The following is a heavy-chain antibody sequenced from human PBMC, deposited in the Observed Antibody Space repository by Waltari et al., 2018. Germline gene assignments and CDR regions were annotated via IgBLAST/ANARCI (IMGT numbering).Heavy chain of an antibody. CDR2: IYYSGST. CDR1: GGSISSHY. D-gene: IGHD1-26*01. J-gene: IGHJ1*01. Sequence: QVQLQESGPGLVKPSETLSLTCTVSGGSISSHYWSWLRQPPGKGLEWIGYIYYSGSTNYNPSLKSRVTISVDTSKNQFSLKLSSVTAADTAVYYCARGGSFRHWGQGTLVTVSS. CDR3: ARGGSFRH. V-gene: IGHV4-59*11.